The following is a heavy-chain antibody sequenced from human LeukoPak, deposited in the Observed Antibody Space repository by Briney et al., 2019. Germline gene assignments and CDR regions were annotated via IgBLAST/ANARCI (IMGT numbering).Heavy chain of an antibody. Sequence: GGSLRLSCAASGFTFSSYGMHWVRQAPGKGLEWVAVISYDGSNKYYADSVKGRFTISRDNSKNTLYLQMNSLRAEDTAVYYCAKDDTQTGYFDYWGQGTLVTVSS. CDR3: AKDDTQTGYFDY. CDR2: ISYDGSNK. V-gene: IGHV3-30*18. CDR1: GFTFSSYG. J-gene: IGHJ4*02.